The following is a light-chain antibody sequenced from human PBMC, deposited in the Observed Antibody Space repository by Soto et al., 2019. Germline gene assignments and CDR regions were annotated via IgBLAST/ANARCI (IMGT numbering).Light chain of an antibody. CDR2: DAS. CDR3: QQYGSSRWP. Sequence: EIVLTQSPGTLSLSPAERAALSCSASQRVGSNYLAWYQQNPGQAPRLLISDASRRVPGIPDRFSGSGSGTDFTLTISRLEPGDSAVYYCQQYGSSRWPVGQGAKVAIK. CDR1: QRVGSNY. J-gene: IGKJ1*01. V-gene: IGKV3-20*01.